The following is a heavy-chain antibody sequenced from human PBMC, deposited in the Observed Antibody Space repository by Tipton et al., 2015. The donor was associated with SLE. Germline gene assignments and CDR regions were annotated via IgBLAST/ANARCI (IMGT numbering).Heavy chain of an antibody. D-gene: IGHD1-14*01. V-gene: IGHV4-61*02. Sequence: TLSLTCTVSGGSINSHDYYWNWVRQPAGKGLEWIGRIYAGGFTYFNPSLESRVTISMDTSKNQFSLTLRSVTAADTAVYFCARSGSAFDVWGQGTVVTVSS. CDR1: GGSINSHDYY. CDR3: ARSGSAFDV. J-gene: IGHJ3*01. CDR2: IYAGGFT.